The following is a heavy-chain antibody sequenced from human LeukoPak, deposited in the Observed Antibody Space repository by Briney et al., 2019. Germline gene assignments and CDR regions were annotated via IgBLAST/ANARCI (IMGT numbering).Heavy chain of an antibody. J-gene: IGHJ4*02. V-gene: IGHV3-23*01. CDR2: ISGRRGST. CDR3: AKEYDSSGHFDY. CDR1: GFTFSSYA. D-gene: IGHD3-22*01. Sequence: GGSLRLSCAASGFTFSSYAMSWVRQSPRKGLEWVSAISGRRGSTYYADSVKGRFTISRDNFKNTLYLQMNSLRAEDTAVYYCAKEYDSSGHFDYWGQGTLVTVSS.